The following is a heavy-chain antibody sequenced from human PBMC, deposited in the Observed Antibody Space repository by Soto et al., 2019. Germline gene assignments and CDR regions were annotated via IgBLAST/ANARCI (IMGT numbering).Heavy chain of an antibody. Sequence: GGSLRLSCVGSGFSFSSYWVHWVRQPPGKGLEWVSRINAGGTSISYADSVKGRFTISRDNAKNTLYLRMDGLGVDDTAVYYCPRAGSYRFDYWGLGTLVTVSS. CDR1: GFSFSSYW. D-gene: IGHD3-10*01. CDR3: PRAGSYRFDY. V-gene: IGHV3-74*01. J-gene: IGHJ4*02. CDR2: INAGGTSI.